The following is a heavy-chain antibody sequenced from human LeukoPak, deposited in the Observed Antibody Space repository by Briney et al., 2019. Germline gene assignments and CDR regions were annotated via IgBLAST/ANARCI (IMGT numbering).Heavy chain of an antibody. CDR2: IYYGGST. Sequence: SQTLSLTCTVSGDSISRGGYYWSWIRQHPGKGLEWIGYIYYGGSTYYNPSLKSRVTISVDSSKNQFSLILTSVTAADTAVYYCARDATTVTTGAAFDIWGQGTVVTVSS. CDR3: ARDATTVTTGAAFDI. CDR1: GDSISRGGYY. J-gene: IGHJ3*02. D-gene: IGHD4-17*01. V-gene: IGHV4-31*03.